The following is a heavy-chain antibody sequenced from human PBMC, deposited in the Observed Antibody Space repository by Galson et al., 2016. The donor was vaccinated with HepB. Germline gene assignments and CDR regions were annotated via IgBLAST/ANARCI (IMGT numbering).Heavy chain of an antibody. CDR1: GFTFSSYS. V-gene: IGHV3-48*01. CDR2: ISSSSSAI. CDR3: VQGSTAPAV. D-gene: IGHD2-2*01. Sequence: SLRLSCAASGFTFSSYSMNWVRQAPGKGLEWVSYISSSSSAIHYADAVKGRFTISRDNAKNSLYLQMNSLSAEDTAIYYCVQGSTAPAVWGKGTTVTVSS. J-gene: IGHJ6*04.